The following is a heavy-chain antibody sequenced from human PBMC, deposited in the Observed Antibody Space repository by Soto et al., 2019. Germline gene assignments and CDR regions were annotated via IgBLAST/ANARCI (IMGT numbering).Heavy chain of an antibody. D-gene: IGHD1-20*01. CDR2: ISSSSSYI. CDR1: GFTFSSYS. Sequence: PGGSLRLSCAASGFTFSSYSMNWVRQAPGKGLEWVSSISSSSSYIYYADSVKGRFTISRDNAKNSLYLQMNSLRAEDTAVYYCARDGPYIWNYFDYWGQGTLVTVSS. J-gene: IGHJ4*02. V-gene: IGHV3-21*01. CDR3: ARDGPYIWNYFDY.